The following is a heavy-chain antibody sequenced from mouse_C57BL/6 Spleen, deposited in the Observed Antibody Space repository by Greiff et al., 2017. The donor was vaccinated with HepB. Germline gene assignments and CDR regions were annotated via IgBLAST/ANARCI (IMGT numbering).Heavy chain of an antibody. CDR3: ARGEGYYAMDY. J-gene: IGHJ4*01. Sequence: ESGAELVKPGASVKISCKASGYAFSSYWMNWVKQRPGKGLEWIGQIYPGDGDTNYNGKFKGKATLTADKSSSTAYMQLSSLTSEDSAVYFGARGEGYYAMDYWGQGTSVTVSS. V-gene: IGHV1-80*01. CDR1: GYAFSSYW. CDR2: IYPGDGDT.